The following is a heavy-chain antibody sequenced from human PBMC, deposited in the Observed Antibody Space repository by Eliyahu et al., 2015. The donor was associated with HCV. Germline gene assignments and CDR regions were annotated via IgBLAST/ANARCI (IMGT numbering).Heavy chain of an antibody. Sequence: QVQLVESGGGVVQPGRSLRLSCAAXGFXFSSYGMHWVRQAPGKGLGWVAVISYDGSNKYYADSVKGRFTISRDNSKNTLYLQMNSLRAEDTAVYYCAKGRGHVAGCYFDYWGQGTLVTVSS. D-gene: IGHD2-21*01. CDR3: AKGRGHVAGCYFDY. V-gene: IGHV3-30*18. CDR2: ISYDGSNK. CDR1: GFXFSSYG. J-gene: IGHJ4*02.